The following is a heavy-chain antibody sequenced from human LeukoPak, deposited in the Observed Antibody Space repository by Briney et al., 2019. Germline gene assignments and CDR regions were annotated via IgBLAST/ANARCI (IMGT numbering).Heavy chain of an antibody. D-gene: IGHD5-24*01. CDR3: VRDGDAYNFDY. CDR1: GFTFSTYW. V-gene: IGHV3-74*01. J-gene: IGHJ4*02. CDR2: IIRDGSHT. Sequence: GGSLRLSCAASGFTFSTYWMHWVRQAPGKGLVWVSRIIRDGSHTDYAGSVEGRFTISRDNARNTLYLQMNSLRAEDTAIYYCVRDGDAYNFDYWGQGTLVTVSS.